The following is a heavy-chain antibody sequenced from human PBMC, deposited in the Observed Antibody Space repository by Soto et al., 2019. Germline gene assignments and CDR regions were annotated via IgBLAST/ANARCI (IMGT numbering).Heavy chain of an antibody. CDR3: ARDRPPGSLYGMDA. Sequence: QIPLVQFGGEVARPGASVTVSCEASGYIFTTYGLSWVRQTPAHGLEWMGWISADSGYTQYAQFFQGRVTMTRDTSRNTGYMTLRDLTSDDTGIYDCARDRPPGSLYGMDAWGQGTAVTVSS. CDR1: GYIFTTYG. CDR2: ISADSGYT. V-gene: IGHV1-18*01. J-gene: IGHJ6*02.